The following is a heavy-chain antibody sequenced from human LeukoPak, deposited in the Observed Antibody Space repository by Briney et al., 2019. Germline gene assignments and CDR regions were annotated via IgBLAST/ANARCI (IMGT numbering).Heavy chain of an antibody. CDR3: AKIGWDIVPAAHLDY. CDR2: ISGSGGST. CDR1: GFTFSSYA. V-gene: IGHV3-23*01. Sequence: PGGSLRLSCAASGFTFSSYAMSWVRQAPGKGLEWVSAISGSGGSTYYADSVKGRFTISRDNSKDTLYLQMNSLRAEDTAVYYCAKIGWDIVPAAHLDYWGQGTLVTVSS. J-gene: IGHJ4*02. D-gene: IGHD2-2*01.